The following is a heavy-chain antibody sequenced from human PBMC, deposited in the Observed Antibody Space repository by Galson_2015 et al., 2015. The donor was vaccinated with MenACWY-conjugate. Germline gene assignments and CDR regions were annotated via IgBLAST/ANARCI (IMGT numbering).Heavy chain of an antibody. CDR2: VFYNGTT. CDR3: ARESSYCAGGTCGYF. D-gene: IGHD2-15*01. V-gene: IGHV4-39*07. J-gene: IGHJ4*02. Sequence: LTCTASGAPITSSDYFGSWIRQSPGQGLEWIGTVFYNGTTYYNPSLKSRVTISVDTSKHQISLNLHSATSADTAVYYCARESSYCAGGTCGYFWGQGALVTVSS. CDR1: GAPITSSDYF.